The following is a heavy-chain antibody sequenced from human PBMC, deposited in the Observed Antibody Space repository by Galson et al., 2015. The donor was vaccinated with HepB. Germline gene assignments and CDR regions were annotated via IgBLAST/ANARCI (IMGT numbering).Heavy chain of an antibody. CDR1: GYTFTGYY. CDR2: INPNSGGT. Sequence: SVKVSCKASGYTFTGYYMHWVRQAPGQGLEWMGWINPNSGGTNYAQKFQGRVTMTRDTSISTAYMELSRLRSDDTAVYYCARSGIVDYYDSSGYYYGVNLYWFDPWGQGTLVTVSS. V-gene: IGHV1-2*02. D-gene: IGHD3-22*01. CDR3: ARSGIVDYYDSSGYYYGVNLYWFDP. J-gene: IGHJ5*02.